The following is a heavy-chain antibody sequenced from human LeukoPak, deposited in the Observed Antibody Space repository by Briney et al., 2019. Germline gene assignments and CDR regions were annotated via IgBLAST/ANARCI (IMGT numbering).Heavy chain of an antibody. CDR3: AKDSTYYYDSSAYSSYFDY. CDR1: GFTFSSYA. J-gene: IGHJ4*02. Sequence: GGSLRLSCAASGFTFSSYAMSWVRQAPGKGLEWVYAISCSGASTYYADSVKGRFTISRDNSKNTLYLQMNSLRAEDTAVYYCAKDSTYYYDSSAYSSYFDYWGQGTLVTVSS. V-gene: IGHV3-23*01. D-gene: IGHD3-22*01. CDR2: ISCSGAST.